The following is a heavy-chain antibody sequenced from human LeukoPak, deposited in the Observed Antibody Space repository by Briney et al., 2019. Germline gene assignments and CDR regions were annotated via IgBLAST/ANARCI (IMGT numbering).Heavy chain of an antibody. CDR1: GFSFSSYT. CDR2: ISSGFSST. J-gene: IGHJ4*02. V-gene: IGHV3-48*04. CDR3: ASHAYYFDY. Sequence: GGSLRLSCVASGFSFSSYTMNWVRQAPGKGLEWNSSISSGFSSTDYADSVKGRFTISRDNAKNSLYLQMSSLRAEDTAVYYCASHAYYFDYWGQGSLVTVSS. D-gene: IGHD3-16*01.